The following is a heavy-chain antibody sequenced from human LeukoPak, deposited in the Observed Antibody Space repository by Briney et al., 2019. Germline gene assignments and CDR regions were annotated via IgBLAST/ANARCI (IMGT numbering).Heavy chain of an antibody. CDR1: GGSISSSSYY. Sequence: SETLSLTCTVSGGSISSSSYYWGWIRQPPGKGLEWIGNIYYSGSTYYNPSLKSRVTISVDTSKNQFSLKLSSVTAADTAVYYCAGTGDLNWFDPWGQGTLVTVSS. V-gene: IGHV4-39*01. CDR3: AGTGDLNWFDP. D-gene: IGHD7-27*01. CDR2: IYYSGST. J-gene: IGHJ5*02.